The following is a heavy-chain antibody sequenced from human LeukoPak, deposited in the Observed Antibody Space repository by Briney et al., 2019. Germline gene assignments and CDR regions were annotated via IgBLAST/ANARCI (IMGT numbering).Heavy chain of an antibody. J-gene: IGHJ3*02. CDR1: GFTFSSYW. V-gene: IGHV3-7*03. Sequence: GGSLRLSCAASGFTFSSYWMSWVRQAPGKGLEWVANIKQDGSEKYYVDSVKGRFTISRDNAKNSLYLQMNSLRAEDTAVYYCATGHSSSPYTTTKQRVPMDAFDIWGQGTMVTVSS. CDR2: IKQDGSEK. CDR3: ATGHSSSPYTTTKQRVPMDAFDI. D-gene: IGHD1-1*01.